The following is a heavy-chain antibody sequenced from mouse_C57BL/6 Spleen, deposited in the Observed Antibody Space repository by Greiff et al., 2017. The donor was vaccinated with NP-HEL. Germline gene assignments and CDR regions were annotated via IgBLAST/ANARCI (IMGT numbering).Heavy chain of an antibody. CDR3: AREGIRTHYFDY. Sequence: VQVQQPGTELVKPGASVKLSCKASGYTFTSYWMHWVKQRPGPGLEWIGNINPSNGGTNYNEKFKSKATLTVDKSSSTAYMQLSSLTSEDSAVYYCAREGIRTHYFDYWGQGTTLTVSS. CDR2: INPSNGGT. D-gene: IGHD1-1*01. CDR1: GYTFTSYW. V-gene: IGHV1-53*01. J-gene: IGHJ2*01.